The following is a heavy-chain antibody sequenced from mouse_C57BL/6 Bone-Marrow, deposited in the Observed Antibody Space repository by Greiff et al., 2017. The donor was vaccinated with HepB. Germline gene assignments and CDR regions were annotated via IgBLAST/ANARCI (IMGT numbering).Heavy chain of an antibody. CDR3: ARSRRGIYYGYFDY. CDR2: ISYSGST. Sequence: EVKVVESGPGLAKPSQTLSLTCSVTSYSITSDYWNWIRKFPGNKLEYMGYISYSGSTYYNPSLKSRISITRDTSKNQYYLQLNSVTTEDTATYYCARSRRGIYYGYFDYWGQGTTLTVSS. CDR1: SYSITSDY. J-gene: IGHJ2*01. V-gene: IGHV3-8*01. D-gene: IGHD2-1*01.